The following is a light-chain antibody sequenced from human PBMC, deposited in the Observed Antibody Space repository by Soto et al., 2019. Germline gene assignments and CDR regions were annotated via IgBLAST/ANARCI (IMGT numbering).Light chain of an antibody. V-gene: IGLV1-44*01. J-gene: IGLJ2*01. CDR2: SNN. CDR1: SSNIGGNT. Sequence: QAVVTQPPSASGTPGQRVTISCSGSSSNIGGNTVHWYQQLPGTAPKLVIYSNNQRPSGVPDRFSGSKSGTSASLAISGLQSEDEAYYYCAAWDDSLNGFVVFGGGTKLTVL. CDR3: AAWDDSLNGFVV.